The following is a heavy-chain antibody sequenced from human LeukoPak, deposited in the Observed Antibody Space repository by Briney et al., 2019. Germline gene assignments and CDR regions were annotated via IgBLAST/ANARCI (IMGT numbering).Heavy chain of an antibody. CDR2: IYHSGST. V-gene: IGHV4-30-2*01. Sequence: SETLSLTCAVSGGSISSGGYSWSWIRQPPGKGLEWIGYIYHSGSTYYNPSLKSRVTISVDRSKNQFSLKLSSVTAADTAVYYCARGTDTVTTHDAFDIWGQGTMVTVSS. D-gene: IGHD4-17*01. CDR1: GGSISSGGYS. CDR3: ARGTDTVTTHDAFDI. J-gene: IGHJ3*02.